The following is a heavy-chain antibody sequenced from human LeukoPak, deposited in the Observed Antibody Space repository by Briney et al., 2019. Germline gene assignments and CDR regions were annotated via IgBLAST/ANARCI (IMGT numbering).Heavy chain of an antibody. D-gene: IGHD2-15*01. CDR1: GFTFSRYG. Sequence: PGGSLRLSCAASGFTFSRYGMHWVRQAPGKGLEYVSVITSNGGGTYYANSVKGRFTISRDNSKNTLFLQMASLRAEDVAVYYCARSFNGGSDYWGQGTLVTVSS. CDR2: ITSNGGGT. V-gene: IGHV3-64*01. CDR3: ARSFNGGSDY. J-gene: IGHJ4*02.